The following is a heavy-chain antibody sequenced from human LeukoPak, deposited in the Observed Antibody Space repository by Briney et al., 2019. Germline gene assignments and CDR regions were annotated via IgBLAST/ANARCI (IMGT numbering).Heavy chain of an antibody. D-gene: IGHD5-18*01. Sequence: GGSLRLSCAASGFTFSSYSMNWVRQAPGKGLEWVSSISNSSSYIYYADSVKGRFTISRDNAKNSLYLQMNSLRAEDTAVYYCARDKRSSGYTRMNIFDYWGQGTLVTVSS. J-gene: IGHJ4*02. V-gene: IGHV3-21*01. CDR1: GFTFSSYS. CDR2: ISNSSSYI. CDR3: ARDKRSSGYTRMNIFDY.